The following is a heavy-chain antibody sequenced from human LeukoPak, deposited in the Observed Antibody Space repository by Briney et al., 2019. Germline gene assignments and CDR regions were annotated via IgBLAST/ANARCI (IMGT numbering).Heavy chain of an antibody. CDR2: INHSGST. J-gene: IGHJ4*02. V-gene: IGHV4-39*07. CDR1: GGSISSGGYY. D-gene: IGHD3-9*01. Sequence: PSETLSLTCTVSGGSISSGGYYWSWIRQPPGKGLEWIGEINHSGSTNYNPSLKSRVTISVDTSKNQFSLKLSSVTAADTAVYYCARAPLLRYFDWLLTDRRTRPKEYYFDYWGQGTLVTVSS. CDR3: ARAPLLRYFDWLLTDRRTRPKEYYFDY.